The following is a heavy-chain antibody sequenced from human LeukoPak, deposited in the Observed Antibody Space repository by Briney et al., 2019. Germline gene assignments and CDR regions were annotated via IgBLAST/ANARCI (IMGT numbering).Heavy chain of an antibody. CDR3: PRVEGNWFNP. Sequence: SETLSLTCTVSAGSVSSGSYYCSWIRQPPGKGLEWIGYIYYSGSTNYNPCLRSRVTISVDTSKNQFSLKLSSVTAADTAVYFCPRVEGNWFNPWGQGTLVTVSS. J-gene: IGHJ5*02. CDR2: IYYSGST. V-gene: IGHV4-61*01. CDR1: AGSVSSGSYY.